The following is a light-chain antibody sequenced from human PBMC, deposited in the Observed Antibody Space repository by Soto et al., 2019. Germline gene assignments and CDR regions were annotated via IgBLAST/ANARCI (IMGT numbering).Light chain of an antibody. V-gene: IGKV3-15*01. CDR2: GAS. J-gene: IGKJ2*01. CDR1: QSVSSN. CDR3: QQYNKWPSYT. Sequence: IVMTQSPATLSVSPGERATLSCRASQSVSSNLAWYQQKPGQAPRLLIYGASTRATGIPARFSGSGSGTEFTLTISSLQSEDFAVYYCQQYNKWPSYTFGQGTKLEIK.